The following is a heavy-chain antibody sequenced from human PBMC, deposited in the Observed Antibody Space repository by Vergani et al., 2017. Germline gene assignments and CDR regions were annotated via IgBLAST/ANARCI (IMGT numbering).Heavy chain of an antibody. Sequence: QVQLQQWGAGLLKPSETLSLTCAVYGGSFSGYYWSWIRQPPGKGLEWIGEINHSGSTNYNPSLKSRVTISVDKYKNQFSLKLSSVTAADTVVYYCARTPYYYGMDLWGQGTTVTVSS. CDR2: INHSGST. CDR1: GGSFSGYY. J-gene: IGHJ6*02. CDR3: ARTPYYYGMDL. V-gene: IGHV4-34*01.